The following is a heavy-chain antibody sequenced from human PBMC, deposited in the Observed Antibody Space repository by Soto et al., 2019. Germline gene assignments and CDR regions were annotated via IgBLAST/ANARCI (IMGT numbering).Heavy chain of an antibody. CDR1: GFTFSSYS. J-gene: IGHJ4*02. Sequence: EVQLVESGGGLVQPGGSLRRSCAASGFTFSSYSMNWVRQAPGKGLEWVSYISSSSSTIYYADSVKGRFTISRDNAKNSLYLQMNSLRDEDTAVYYCASFYYDSSGYQEDFDYWGQGTLVTVSS. V-gene: IGHV3-48*02. CDR3: ASFYYDSSGYQEDFDY. CDR2: ISSSSSTI. D-gene: IGHD3-22*01.